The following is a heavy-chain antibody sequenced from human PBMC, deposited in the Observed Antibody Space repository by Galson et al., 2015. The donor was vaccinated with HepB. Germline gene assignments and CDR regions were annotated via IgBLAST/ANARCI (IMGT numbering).Heavy chain of an antibody. CDR2: ISAYNGNT. J-gene: IGHJ5*02. CDR1: GYTFTSYG. CDR3: ARASEEGPSSGSYYPNWFDP. Sequence: QSGAEVKKPGASVKVSCKASGYTFTSYGISWVRQAPGQGLEWMGWISAYNGNTNYAQKLQGRVTMTTDTSTSTAYMELRSLRSDDTAVYYCARASEEGPSSGSYYPNWFDPWGQGTLVTVSS. D-gene: IGHD1-26*01. V-gene: IGHV1-18*01.